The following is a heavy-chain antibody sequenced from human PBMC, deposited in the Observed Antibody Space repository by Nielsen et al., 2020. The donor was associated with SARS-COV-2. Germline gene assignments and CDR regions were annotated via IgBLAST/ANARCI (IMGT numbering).Heavy chain of an antibody. D-gene: IGHD6-25*01. CDR2: ISHDGSNK. CDR1: GFNFSTYA. J-gene: IGHJ4*02. Sequence: GESLKISCAASGFNFSTYALYWVRQAPGNGLEWVAVISHDGSNKFYADSVKGRFTISRDNSKNTLYLQMNSLRAEDTALYYCAKEIGYFNYFDYWGQGTLVTVSS. V-gene: IGHV3-30-3*01. CDR3: AKEIGYFNYFDY.